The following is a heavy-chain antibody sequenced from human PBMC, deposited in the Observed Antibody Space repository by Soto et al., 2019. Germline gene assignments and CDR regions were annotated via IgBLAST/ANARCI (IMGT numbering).Heavy chain of an antibody. CDR2: ISAYNGNT. CDR3: ARVCSSGWSNWFDP. D-gene: IGHD6-19*01. Sequence: ASVKVSCKASGYTFTSYGISWVRQAPGQGLEWMGWISAYNGNTNYAQKLQGRVTTTTDTSTSTAYMELRSLRSDDTAVYYCARVCSSGWSNWFDPWGQGTLVTVSS. V-gene: IGHV1-18*01. CDR1: GYTFTSYG. J-gene: IGHJ5*02.